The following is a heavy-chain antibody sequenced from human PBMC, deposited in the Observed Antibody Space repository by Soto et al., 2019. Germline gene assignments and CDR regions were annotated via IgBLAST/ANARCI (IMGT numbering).Heavy chain of an antibody. J-gene: IGHJ4*02. Sequence: EVQLVESGGGLVQPGGSLRLSCAASGFTVSSSYISWVRQAPGKGLEWVSALYSGGVTYYADSVKARFTISRDNSKNILYLQMNSLRAEDTAVYYCAGQTSASSTYDYWGQGTLVTVSA. V-gene: IGHV3-66*04. CDR3: AGQTSASSTYDY. CDR2: LYSGGVT. D-gene: IGHD6-6*01. CDR1: GFTVSSSY.